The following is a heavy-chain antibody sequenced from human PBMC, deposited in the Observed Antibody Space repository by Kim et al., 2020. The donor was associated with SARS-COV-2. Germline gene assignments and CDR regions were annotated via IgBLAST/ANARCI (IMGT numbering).Heavy chain of an antibody. CDR3: ARGLWFGELLFPLDY. D-gene: IGHD3-10*01. J-gene: IGHJ4*02. V-gene: IGHV4-34*01. Sequence: PPVKSRVTISVDTYKNQFSLKLSSVTAADTAVYYCARGLWFGELLFPLDYWGQGTLVTVSS.